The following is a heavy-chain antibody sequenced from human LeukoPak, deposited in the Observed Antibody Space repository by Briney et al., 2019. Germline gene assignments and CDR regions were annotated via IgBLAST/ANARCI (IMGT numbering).Heavy chain of an antibody. V-gene: IGHV3-49*04. J-gene: IGHJ4*02. CDR3: TRVDTIFGVVFDY. D-gene: IGHD3-3*01. Sequence: GGSLRLSCTASGFTFDDYATSWVRQAPAQGLEWVGFIRRKAYDGTTEYAASVKGRFTISRDDSKSIAYLQMNSLKAEDTAVYYCTRVDTIFGVVFDYWGQGTLVTVSS. CDR2: IRRKAYDGTT. CDR1: GFTFDDYA.